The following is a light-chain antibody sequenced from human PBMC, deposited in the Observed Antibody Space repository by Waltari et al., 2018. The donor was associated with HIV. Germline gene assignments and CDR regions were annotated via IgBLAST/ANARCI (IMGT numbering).Light chain of an antibody. Sequence: QSVLTQPPSVSEAPRQRVTISCSGRSPTIGTHAVNWYQQVPGKAPKLLIYFDDLLSSGVSDRFSGSKSGTSASLAIRGLQSEDEADYYCAAWDDSLNGYVFGSGTKVTVL. V-gene: IGLV1-36*01. CDR3: AAWDDSLNGYV. CDR2: FDD. J-gene: IGLJ1*01. CDR1: SPTIGTHA.